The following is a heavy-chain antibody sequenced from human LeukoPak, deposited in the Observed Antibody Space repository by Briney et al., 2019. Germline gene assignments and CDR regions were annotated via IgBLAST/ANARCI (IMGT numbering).Heavy chain of an antibody. J-gene: IGHJ3*02. CDR3: ARPSTYYYDSSGHGAFDI. D-gene: IGHD3-22*01. V-gene: IGHV4-4*07. CDR2: IYSDGST. CDR1: GGSISSYY. Sequence: SETLSLTCTVSGGSISSYYWSWIRQPAGKGLEWIGRIYSDGSTDYNPSLKSRVTISVDTSKNQFSLKLSSVTAADTAVYYCARPSTYYYDSSGHGAFDIWGQGTMVAVSS.